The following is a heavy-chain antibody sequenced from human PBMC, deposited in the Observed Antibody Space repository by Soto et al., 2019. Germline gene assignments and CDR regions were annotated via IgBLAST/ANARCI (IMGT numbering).Heavy chain of an antibody. D-gene: IGHD6-19*01. CDR2: VVHWGTT. V-gene: IGHV4-4*02. CDR1: GASINDNNW. Sequence: QVQLQQSGPGLVKPSETLSLTCAVSGASINDNNWWSWVRPTPGKGLEWIGEVVHWGTTNYNPSLRSRVTISMDKPNNQISLTLSSVTAADSALYYCARDIGVTGTGGFDYWGQGTLVTVSS. CDR3: ARDIGVTGTGGFDY. J-gene: IGHJ4*02.